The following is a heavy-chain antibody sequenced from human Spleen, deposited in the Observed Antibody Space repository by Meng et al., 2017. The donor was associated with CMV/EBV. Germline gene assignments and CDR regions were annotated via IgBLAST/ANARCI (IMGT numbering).Heavy chain of an antibody. CDR2: IVVGSDYT. CDR3: AADAGWGNSGYFAL. J-gene: IGHJ2*01. D-gene: IGHD3-16*01. CDR1: GFTLTSST. V-gene: IGHV1-58*01. Sequence: SVKVSCKASGFTLTSSTVQWVRLARGQRLEWIGWIVVGSDYTNYAQKVQDRVTISTDMSTGTVSMDLNSLRSDDTAVYYCAADAGWGNSGYFALWGHGTLVTVSS.